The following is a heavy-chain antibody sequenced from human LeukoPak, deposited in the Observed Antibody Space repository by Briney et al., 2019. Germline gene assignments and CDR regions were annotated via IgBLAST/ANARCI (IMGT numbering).Heavy chain of an antibody. D-gene: IGHD1-26*01. V-gene: IGHV3-23*01. CDR2: IIGSGGVT. CDR3: ARWPEGATPKFHY. CDR1: GFTFSTYA. Sequence: GGSLRLSCAASGFTFSTYAMSWVRQAPGKGLEWVSTIIGSGGVTYYPDSVRGRFTISRDNSKNTLHLQMDSLRVEDTAVYYCARWPEGATPKFHYWGQGTLVTVSS. J-gene: IGHJ4*02.